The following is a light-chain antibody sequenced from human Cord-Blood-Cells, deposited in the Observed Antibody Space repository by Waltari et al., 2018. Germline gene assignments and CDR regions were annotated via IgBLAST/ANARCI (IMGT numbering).Light chain of an antibody. CDR2: DAA. Sequence: EIVLTQSPATLSLSTGERATLSCRASQSVSSYLAWYQQKPGQAPRLLIYDAANRATGIPARFSGSGSGTHFTLTISSLEPEDFAVYYCQQRSNWPPITFGQGTRLEIK. V-gene: IGKV3-11*01. J-gene: IGKJ5*01. CDR3: QQRSNWPPIT. CDR1: QSVSSY.